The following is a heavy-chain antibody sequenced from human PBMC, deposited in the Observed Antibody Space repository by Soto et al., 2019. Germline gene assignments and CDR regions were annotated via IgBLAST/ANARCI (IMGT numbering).Heavy chain of an antibody. V-gene: IGHV3-11*01. Sequence: GGSLRLSCVASGFTFSDSYMSWIRQVPGKGLEWIFHISNTGNTMYYADSVRGRFTVSRDNAKNALYLEMDSLRVEDTAVYYCARGRMFSSGSYLPSFDYWGQGTLVTVSS. CDR2: ISNTGNTM. CDR3: ARGRMFSSGSYLPSFDY. CDR1: GFTFSDSY. D-gene: IGHD3-10*01. J-gene: IGHJ4*02.